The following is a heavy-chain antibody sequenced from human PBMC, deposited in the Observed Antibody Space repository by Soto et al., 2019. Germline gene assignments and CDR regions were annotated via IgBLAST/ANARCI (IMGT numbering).Heavy chain of an antibody. CDR3: AKGRIAVAAGALGV. Sequence: QVRLLESGGGVVQPGTSLRVSCAASGFPFNKYGMHWVRQAPGKGLEWVAAIWYDGSNTYYGESVKGRCTISRDNSRNTLYLQMDNVRVDDTAVYFCAKGRIAVAAGALGVWGPGTNVTVSS. D-gene: IGHD6-19*01. V-gene: IGHV3-33*03. CDR1: GFPFNKYG. J-gene: IGHJ3*01. CDR2: IWYDGSNT.